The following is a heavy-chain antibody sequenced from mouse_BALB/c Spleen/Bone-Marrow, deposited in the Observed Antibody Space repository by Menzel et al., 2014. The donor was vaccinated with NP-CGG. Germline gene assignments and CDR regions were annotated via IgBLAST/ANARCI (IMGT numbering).Heavy chain of an antibody. CDR3: ASYRYGWYFDV. CDR2: IDPAIFT. V-gene: IGHV14-3*02. CDR1: GFNIKDTY. D-gene: IGHD2-14*01. J-gene: IGHJ1*01. Sequence: VQLQQSGAELVKPGASVKLSCTASGFNIKDTYLHWVKRRPEQGLDWIGRIDPAIFTKYDPKFQGKATITADTSSNTAYLHLSGLTSEDTAVYYCASYRYGWYFDVWGAGTTVTVSS.